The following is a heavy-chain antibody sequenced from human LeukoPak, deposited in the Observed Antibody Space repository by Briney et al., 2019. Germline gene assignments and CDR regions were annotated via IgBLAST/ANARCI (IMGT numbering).Heavy chain of an antibody. J-gene: IGHJ6*02. V-gene: IGHV1-3*01. CDR3: ARFPGYYDSSGYYDYYYYYGMDV. CDR1: GYTFTSYA. Sequence: ASVKVSCKASGYTFTSYAMHWVRQAPGQRLEWMGWINAGNGNTKYSQKFQGRVTITRDTSASTAYMELSSLRSEDTAVYYCARFPGYYDSSGYYDYYYYYGMDVWGQGTTVTVSS. D-gene: IGHD3-22*01. CDR2: INAGNGNT.